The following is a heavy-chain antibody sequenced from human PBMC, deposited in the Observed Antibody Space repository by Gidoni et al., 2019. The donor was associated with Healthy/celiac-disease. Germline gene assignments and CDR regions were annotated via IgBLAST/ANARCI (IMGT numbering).Heavy chain of an antibody. CDR3: ARDGCDCSGGSCYSGAFDI. V-gene: IGHV3-30-3*01. D-gene: IGHD2-15*01. J-gene: IGHJ3*02. CDR1: GFTFSSYA. CDR2: ISYDGSNK. Sequence: QVQLVESGGGVVQPGRSLRLSCAASGFTFSSYAMHWVRQAPGKGLEWVAVISYDGSNKYYADSVKGLFTISRDNSKNTLYLQMNSLRAEDTAVYYCARDGCDCSGGSCYSGAFDIWGQGTMVTVSS.